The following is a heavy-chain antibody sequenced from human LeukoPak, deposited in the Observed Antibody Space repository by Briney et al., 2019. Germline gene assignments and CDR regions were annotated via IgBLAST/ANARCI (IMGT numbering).Heavy chain of an antibody. CDR1: GFTFNRYT. J-gene: IGHJ4*02. Sequence: PGGSLRLSCAASGFTFNRYTMTWVRQAPGKGLEWVTWITSISSYIYYADSVKGRFTISRDNAKNSLYLQMNSLRADDTAVYYCAKEHSPYCSGEACYDYFDYWGQGTLVTVSS. V-gene: IGHV3-21*01. CDR3: AKEHSPYCSGEACYDYFDY. D-gene: IGHD2-15*01. CDR2: ITSISSYI.